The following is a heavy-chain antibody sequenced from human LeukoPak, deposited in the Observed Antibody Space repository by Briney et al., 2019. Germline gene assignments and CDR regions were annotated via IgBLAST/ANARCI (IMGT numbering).Heavy chain of an antibody. V-gene: IGHV4-59*01. J-gene: IGHJ4*02. CDR1: GGSISSYY. CDR2: IYYSGST. CDR3: AREPYSSSWKGLIDY. Sequence: SEILSLTCTVSGGSISSYYWSWIRQPPGKGLEWIGYIYYSGSTNYNPSLKSRVTISVDTSKNQFSLKLSSVTAADTAVYYCAREPYSSSWKGLIDYWGQGTLVTVSS. D-gene: IGHD6-13*01.